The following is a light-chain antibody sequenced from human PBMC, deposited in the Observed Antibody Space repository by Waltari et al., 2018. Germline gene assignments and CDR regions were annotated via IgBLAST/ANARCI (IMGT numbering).Light chain of an antibody. CDR3: KVYVRLPAT. V-gene: IGKV3D-11*01. J-gene: IGKJ4*02. Sequence: EIVLTLSPASLSSSPGERVPLSCRASQGVSTALSWSQEKPGQAPRPLIFGASNRATGPPARFSGSGSETDHTLPIRTPEPRDVTVYFCKVYVRLPATFRGGSQVEIK. CDR1: QGVSTA. CDR2: GAS.